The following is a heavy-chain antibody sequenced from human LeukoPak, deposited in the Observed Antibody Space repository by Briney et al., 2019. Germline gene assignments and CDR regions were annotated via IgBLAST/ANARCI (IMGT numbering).Heavy chain of an antibody. CDR3: VREILYCSGGSCYRGPFDN. D-gene: IGHD2-15*01. Sequence: PSETLSLTFTVSNDSISSGDYYWNWIRQPPGKGLEWIGYIFHRGGTSYNPSLKSRILFSVDTSQNQFSLKLNSVTAADTAVYYCVREILYCSGGSCYRGPFDNWGQGTLVTVSA. CDR2: IFHRGGT. V-gene: IGHV4-30-4*01. CDR1: NDSISSGDYY. J-gene: IGHJ4*02.